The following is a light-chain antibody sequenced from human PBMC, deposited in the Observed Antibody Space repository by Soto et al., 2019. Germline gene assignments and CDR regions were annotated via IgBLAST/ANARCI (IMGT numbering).Light chain of an antibody. V-gene: IGKV3D-20*02. CDR3: QQRSSWPLT. CDR2: DAS. CDR1: QSVNSNY. J-gene: IGKJ4*01. Sequence: EVVLTQSPGTLSLSPGERATLSFRASQSVNSNYLAWYQQKPGQAPRLLIYDASYRAAGIPARFSGSGSGTDFTLTISSLEPEDFAVYHCQQRSSWPLTFGGGTKVDI.